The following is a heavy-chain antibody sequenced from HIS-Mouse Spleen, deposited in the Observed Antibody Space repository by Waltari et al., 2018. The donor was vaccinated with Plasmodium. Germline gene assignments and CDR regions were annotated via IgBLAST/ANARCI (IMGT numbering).Heavy chain of an antibody. J-gene: IGHJ4*02. CDR1: GFTFDAYA. V-gene: IGHV3-9*01. CDR3: AKAIQLWSIDY. D-gene: IGHD5-18*01. CDR2: VSWKNGSK. Sequence: EVQLVESGGGLVQPGRSLRLSCAASGFTFDAYAMHWGGQATGKGLEWVSGVSWKNGSKGLADSGKGRFTSSGDNDKNALYLQMNRLRAEDTAVYYCAKAIQLWSIDYWGQGTLVTVSS.